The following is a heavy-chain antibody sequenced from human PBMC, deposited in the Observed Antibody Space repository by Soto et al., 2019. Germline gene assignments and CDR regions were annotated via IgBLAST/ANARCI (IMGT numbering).Heavy chain of an antibody. J-gene: IGHJ4*02. D-gene: IGHD3-9*01. CDR3: GRLEGLATISYYFDY. CDR1: GFTFSNYA. CDR2: VYYSGST. V-gene: IGHV4-39*01. Sequence: PGGSLRLSCAASGFTFSNYAMAWVRQAPGKGLEWIGSVYYSGSTYYNPSLESRVTISVDKSKNQFSLKLMSLSAADTAVYYCGRLEGLATISYYFDYWGQGALVTVSS.